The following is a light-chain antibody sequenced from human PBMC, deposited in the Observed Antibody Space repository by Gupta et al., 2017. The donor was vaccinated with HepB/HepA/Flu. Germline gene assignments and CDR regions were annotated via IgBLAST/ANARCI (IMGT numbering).Light chain of an antibody. Sequence: QSALTQPASVSGSPGPSITISCTGTNNDVGGYNYVSWYQHHPGKAPKLMIYDVNKRPAAASNRFSGSKSGNTASLTISGLQAEDEADYYCSSDTSSGTLRFGGGTKVTVL. J-gene: IGLJ2*01. CDR3: SSDTSSGTLR. CDR2: DVN. V-gene: IGLV2-14*03. CDR1: NNDVGGYNY.